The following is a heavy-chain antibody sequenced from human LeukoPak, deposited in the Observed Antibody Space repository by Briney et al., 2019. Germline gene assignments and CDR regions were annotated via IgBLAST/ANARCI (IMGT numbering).Heavy chain of an antibody. CDR1: GFTFRSFG. V-gene: IGHV3-33*06. CDR2: VFYDGGNK. D-gene: IGHD6-19*01. J-gene: IGHJ5*02. CDR3: AKDLSGWYGWFDP. Sequence: PGGSLRLSCATSGFTFRSFGMHWVRQAPGKGLEWVAVVFYDGGNKYYGDSVKGRFTISRDNSRNTHDLQMNSLRAEDTAVYYCAKDLSGWYGWFDPWGQGTLVTVSS.